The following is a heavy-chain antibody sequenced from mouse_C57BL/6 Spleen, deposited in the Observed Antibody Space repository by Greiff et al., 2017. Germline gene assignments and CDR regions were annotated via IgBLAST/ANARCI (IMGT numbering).Heavy chain of an antibody. CDR2: IDPSDSYT. D-gene: IGHD4-1*01. CDR3: ARGDMTGTNAMDY. CDR1: GYTFTSYW. Sequence: QVQLQQPGAELVMPGASVKLSCKASGYTFTSYWMHWVKQRPGQGLEWIGEIDPSDSYTNYNQKFKGKSTLTVDKSSSTAYMQLSSLNSEDSAVYYCARGDMTGTNAMDYWGQGTSVTVSS. J-gene: IGHJ4*01. V-gene: IGHV1-69*01.